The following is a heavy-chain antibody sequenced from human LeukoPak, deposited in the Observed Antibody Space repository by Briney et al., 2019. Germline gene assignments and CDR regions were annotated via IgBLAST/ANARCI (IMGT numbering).Heavy chain of an antibody. CDR2: IYHSGST. CDR3: ARQLLPDY. J-gene: IGHJ4*02. CDR1: GYSISSGYY. D-gene: IGHD1-26*01. V-gene: IGHV4-38-2*01. Sequence: SETLSLTCAVSGYSISSGYYWGWIRQPPGKGLEWIGSIYHSGSTYYNPPLKSRVTISVDTSKNQFSLKLSSVTAADTAVYYCARQLLPDYWGQGTLVTVSS.